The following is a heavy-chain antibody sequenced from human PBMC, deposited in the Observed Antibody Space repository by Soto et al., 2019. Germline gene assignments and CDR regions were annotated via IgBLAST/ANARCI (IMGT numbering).Heavy chain of an antibody. D-gene: IGHD1-1*01. CDR3: AKATRVNERIPDY. CDR2: ISGSGGST. Sequence: EVQLLESGGGLVQPGGSLRLSCAASGFTFSSYAMSWVRQAPGKGLEWVSAISGSGGSTYYADSVKGRFTISRDNSKNTLYLQMNILRAEDTAVYYCAKATRVNERIPDYWGQGTLVTVSS. J-gene: IGHJ4*02. CDR1: GFTFSSYA. V-gene: IGHV3-23*01.